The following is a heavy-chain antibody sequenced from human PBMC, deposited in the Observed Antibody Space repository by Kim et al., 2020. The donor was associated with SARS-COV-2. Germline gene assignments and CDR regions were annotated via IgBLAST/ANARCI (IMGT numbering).Heavy chain of an antibody. J-gene: IGHJ4*02. CDR3: ARDRAAGTFPPGDY. Sequence: AQKLQGRVTMTTDTSTSTAYMELRSLRSDDTAVYYCARDRAAGTFPPGDYWGQGTLVTVSS. V-gene: IGHV1-18*01. D-gene: IGHD6-13*01.